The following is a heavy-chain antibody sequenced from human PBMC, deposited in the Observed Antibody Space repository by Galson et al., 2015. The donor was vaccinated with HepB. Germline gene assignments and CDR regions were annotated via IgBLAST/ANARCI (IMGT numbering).Heavy chain of an antibody. CDR3: ARESAIAVAGPTNDY. V-gene: IGHV3-30*04. D-gene: IGHD6-19*01. J-gene: IGHJ4*02. Sequence: SLRLSCAASGFTFSSYAMHWVRQAPGKGLEWVAVISYDGSNKYYADSVKGRFTISRDNSKNTLYLQMNSLRAEDTAVYYCARESAIAVAGPTNDYWGQGTLVTVSS. CDR2: ISYDGSNK. CDR1: GFTFSSYA.